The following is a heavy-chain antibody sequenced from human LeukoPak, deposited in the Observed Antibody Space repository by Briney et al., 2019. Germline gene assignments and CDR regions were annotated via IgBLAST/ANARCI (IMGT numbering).Heavy chain of an antibody. V-gene: IGHV1-2*02. Sequence: ASVKVSCKASGYTFTGYYLHWVRQAPGQGLEWMGWINPNSGGTNYAQKFQGRVTMTRDTSISTAYMELSSLRSDDTAVYYCAREGGDYYYYDSSGYSPSYMDVWGKGTTVIVSS. D-gene: IGHD3-22*01. CDR2: INPNSGGT. J-gene: IGHJ6*03. CDR3: AREGGDYYYYDSSGYSPSYMDV. CDR1: GYTFTGYY.